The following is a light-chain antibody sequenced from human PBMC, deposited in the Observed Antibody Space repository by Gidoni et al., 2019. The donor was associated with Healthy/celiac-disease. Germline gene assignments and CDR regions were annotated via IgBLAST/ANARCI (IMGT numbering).Light chain of an antibody. CDR2: WAS. CDR1: QSVLYSSNNTNY. CDR3: QQYYSTPWT. V-gene: IGKV4-1*01. Sequence: DIVMTQPPDSLAVSLGERATINCKSSQSVLYSSNNTNYLAWYQQKPGQPPKLLIYWASTRESGVPDRFSGSGSGTDFTLTISRLQAEDVAVYYCQQYYSTPWTFGQGTKVEIK. J-gene: IGKJ1*01.